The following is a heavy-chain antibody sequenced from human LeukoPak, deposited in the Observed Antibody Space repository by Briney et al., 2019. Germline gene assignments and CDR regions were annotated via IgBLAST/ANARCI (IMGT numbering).Heavy chain of an antibody. J-gene: IGHJ4*02. CDR1: GGSISSYY. D-gene: IGHD2-21*02. CDR3: AKDLSVDCGGDCNPNY. CDR2: INHSGST. V-gene: IGHV4-34*01. Sequence: SETLSLTCTVSGGSISSYYWSWIRQPPGKGLEWIGEINHSGSTNYNPSLKSRVTISVDTSKNQFSLKLSSVTAADTAVYYCAKDLSVDCGGDCNPNYWGQGTLVTVSS.